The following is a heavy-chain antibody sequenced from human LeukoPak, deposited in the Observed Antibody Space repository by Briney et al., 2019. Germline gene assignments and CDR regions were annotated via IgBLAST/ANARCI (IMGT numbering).Heavy chain of an antibody. CDR1: GGTFSSYA. CDR2: IIPILGIA. Sequence: GSSVKVSCKASGGTFSSYAISWVRQAPGQGLEWMGRIIPILGIANYAQKFQGRVTITADKSTSTAYMELSSLRSEDTAVYYCASWMGKYGGPTSFDYWGQGTLVTVSS. D-gene: IGHD4-23*01. CDR3: ASWMGKYGGPTSFDY. V-gene: IGHV1-69*04. J-gene: IGHJ4*02.